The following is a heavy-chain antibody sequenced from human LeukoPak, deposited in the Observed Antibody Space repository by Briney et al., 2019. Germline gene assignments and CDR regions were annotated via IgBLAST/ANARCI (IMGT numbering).Heavy chain of an antibody. CDR1: GFTFSNAR. D-gene: IGHD3-10*01. J-gene: IGHJ3*02. Sequence: GGSLRLSCAASGFTFSNARMNWVRQAPGKGLEWVGRIKSKTDGGTTDYAAPVKGRFTISRDDSKNTLYLQMNSLKTEDTAVYYCTTGITMVRGAHAFDIWGQGTMVTVSS. CDR3: TTGITMVRGAHAFDI. CDR2: IKSKTDGGTT. V-gene: IGHV3-15*07.